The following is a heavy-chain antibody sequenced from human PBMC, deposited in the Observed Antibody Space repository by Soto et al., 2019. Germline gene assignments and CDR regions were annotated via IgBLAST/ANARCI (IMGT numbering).Heavy chain of an antibody. Sequence: GGSLRLSCAASGFTFSSYAMHWVRQAPGKGLEWVAVISYDGSNKYYADSVKGRFTISRDNSKNTLYLQMNSLRAEDTAVYYCARDRIPTGMDVWGQGTTVTV. V-gene: IGHV3-30-3*01. CDR2: ISYDGSNK. CDR1: GFTFSSYA. J-gene: IGHJ6*02. CDR3: ARDRIPTGMDV.